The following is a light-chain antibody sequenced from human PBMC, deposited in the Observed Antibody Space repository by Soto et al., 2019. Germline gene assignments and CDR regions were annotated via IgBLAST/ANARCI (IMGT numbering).Light chain of an antibody. CDR3: QQSDNLPIT. J-gene: IGKJ5*01. Sequence: DIQMTQSPSSLSASVGDRVTITCQASQDISKYLNWYQQKPGKAPKLLIYDASNLETGVPSRFSGRGSGTDFTFTIRGLPPEHIEPSHCQQSDNLPITFGQGTRLEI. CDR1: QDISKY. CDR2: DAS. V-gene: IGKV1-33*01.